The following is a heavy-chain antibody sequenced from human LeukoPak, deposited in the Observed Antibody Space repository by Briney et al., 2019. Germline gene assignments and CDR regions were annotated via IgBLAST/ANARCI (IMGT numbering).Heavy chain of an antibody. V-gene: IGHV1-69*05. J-gene: IGHJ5*02. CDR2: IIPIFGTA. CDR1: GGTFSSYA. CDR3: ATTKPAAIMGWFDP. Sequence: SVKVSCKASGGTFSSYAISWVRQAPGQGLEWMGGIIPIFGTANYAQKFQGRVTITTDESTSTGYMELSSLRSEDTAVYYCATTKPAAIMGWFDPWGQGTLVTVSS. D-gene: IGHD2-2*02.